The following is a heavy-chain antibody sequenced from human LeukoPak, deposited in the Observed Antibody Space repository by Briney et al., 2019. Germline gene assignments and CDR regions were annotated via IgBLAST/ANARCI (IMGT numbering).Heavy chain of an antibody. V-gene: IGHV3-23*01. J-gene: IGHJ4*02. CDR2: IGSASGTK. D-gene: IGHD3-22*01. Sequence: SGGSLRLSCVASGFTFSYYPLSWVRQAPGKGLEWVAAIGSASGTKYYADSVKGRFAISRDDSKSTLYLQMSSLRGEDTAAYYCAKVWVTYYDRGIFDSWGQGTLVTVSS. CDR1: GFTFSYYP. CDR3: AKVWVTYYDRGIFDS.